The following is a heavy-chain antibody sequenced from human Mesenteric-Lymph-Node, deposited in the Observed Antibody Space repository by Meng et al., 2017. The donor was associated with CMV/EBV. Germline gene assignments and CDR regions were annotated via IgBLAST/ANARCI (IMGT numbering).Heavy chain of an antibody. CDR2: IWYDGSNK. J-gene: IGHJ6*02. CDR3: AKTYGTGESWYFGLDV. Sequence: GGSLRLSCAASGFTFTSYAMSWVRQAPGKGLEWVAVIWYDGSNKNYADSVKGRFTISRDNSKNTLYLQMNSLRAEDTAVYYCAKTYGTGESWYFGLDVWGQGTTVTVSS. CDR1: GFTFTSYA. D-gene: IGHD3-10*01. V-gene: IGHV3-33*06.